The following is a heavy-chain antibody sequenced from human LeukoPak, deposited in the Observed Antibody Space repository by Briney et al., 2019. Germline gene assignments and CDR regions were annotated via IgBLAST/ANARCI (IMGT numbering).Heavy chain of an antibody. D-gene: IGHD3-22*01. V-gene: IGHV3-23*01. CDR1: GFTFSSYA. J-gene: IGHJ4*02. CDR3: ARDRTDSSGYLRIFDF. Sequence: GGSLRLSCAASGFTFSSYAMSWVRQAPGKGLEWVPAISGSGGSTYFADSVKGRFSISRDDSKNTLFLQMNSLRAEDTAVYYCARDRTDSSGYLRIFDFWGQGILVTVSS. CDR2: ISGSGGST.